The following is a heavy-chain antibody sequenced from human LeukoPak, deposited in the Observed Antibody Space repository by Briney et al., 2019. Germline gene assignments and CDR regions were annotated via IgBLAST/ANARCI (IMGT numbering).Heavy chain of an antibody. J-gene: IGHJ4*02. CDR3: AKEPYSSGWFDY. V-gene: IGHV3-33*06. CDR1: GFTFSNYG. CDR2: ILSDGSKE. Sequence: GGSLRLSCAASGFTFSNYGMHWVRQAPGKGLEWVAVILSDGSKEFYKDSVKGRFTIPRDNSKNTLFLQMNSLRAEDTAVYYCAKEPYSSGWFDYWGQGTLVTVSS. D-gene: IGHD6-19*01.